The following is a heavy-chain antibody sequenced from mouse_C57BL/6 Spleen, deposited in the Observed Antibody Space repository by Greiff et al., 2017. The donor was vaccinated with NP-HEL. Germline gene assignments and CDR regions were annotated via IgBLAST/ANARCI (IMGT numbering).Heavy chain of an antibody. J-gene: IGHJ4*01. CDR1: GYTFTSYT. Sequence: VQLQQSGADLARPGASVKMSCKASGYTFTSYTMHWVKQRPGQGLEWIGYINPSSGYTKYNQKFKDKATLTADKSSSTAYMQLSSLTSEDAAVYYCARIYYGNYDAMDYWGQGTSVTVSS. V-gene: IGHV1-4*01. CDR3: ARIYYGNYDAMDY. D-gene: IGHD2-1*01. CDR2: INPSSGYT.